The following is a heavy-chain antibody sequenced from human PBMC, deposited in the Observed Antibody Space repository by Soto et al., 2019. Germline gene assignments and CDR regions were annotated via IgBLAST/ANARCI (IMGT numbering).Heavy chain of an antibody. V-gene: IGHV1-46*03. Sequence: ASVKVSCKASGYTFTSYYMHWVRQAPGQGLEWIGIIKPSGGTTTFAQRFLGRVTMTRDTSTSTVYMEMSSLRSEDTAVYYCVRDGIYGDAGSFDSWGPGTLVTVSS. CDR2: IKPSGGTT. J-gene: IGHJ4*02. CDR1: GYTFTSYY. D-gene: IGHD4-17*01. CDR3: VRDGIYGDAGSFDS.